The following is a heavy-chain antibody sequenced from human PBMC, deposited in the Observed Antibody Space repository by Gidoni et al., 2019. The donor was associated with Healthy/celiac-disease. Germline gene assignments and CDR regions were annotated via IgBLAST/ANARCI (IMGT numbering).Heavy chain of an antibody. J-gene: IGHJ4*02. V-gene: IGHV4-31*03. CDR1: GGSISSGGYY. CDR2: IYYSGST. CDR3: ARNRNYYGSGSLPFDY. Sequence: QVQLQESGPGLVKPSQTLSLTCSVSGGSISSGGYYWSWIRQHPGKGLEWIGYIYYSGSTYYNPSLKSRITISGDTSKNQFSLKLSSVTAADTAVYYCARNRNYYGSGSLPFDYWGQGTLVTVSS. D-gene: IGHD3-10*01.